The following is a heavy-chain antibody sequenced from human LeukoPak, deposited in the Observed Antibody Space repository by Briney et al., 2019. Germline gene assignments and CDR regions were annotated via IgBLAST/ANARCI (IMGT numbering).Heavy chain of an antibody. CDR1: GFTFSSYA. V-gene: IGHV3-23*01. D-gene: IGHD4-17*01. Sequence: GGSLRLSCAASGFTFSSYAMNWVRQAPGKGLEWVSAIRGSGGSTYYADSVKGRVTISRDKSKNTLYLQMNSLRAEDTAVYYCAKARLTTVTTEYFFDSWGQGALVTVSS. CDR2: IRGSGGST. J-gene: IGHJ4*02. CDR3: AKARLTTVTTEYFFDS.